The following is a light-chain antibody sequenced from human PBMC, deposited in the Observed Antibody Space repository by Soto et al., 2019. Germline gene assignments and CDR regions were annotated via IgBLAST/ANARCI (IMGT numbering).Light chain of an antibody. CDR2: EVS. CDR3: SSYTTTDPYV. CDR1: SSDVGAYDY. V-gene: IGLV2-14*01. J-gene: IGLJ1*01. Sequence: QSVLTQPASVSGSPGQSMTISCTGTSSDVGAYDYVSWYQQHPGKAPKYLIYEVSNRPSGISDRFSGSKSGTTASLTISALQAEDEADYYCSSYTTTDPYVFGTGTKSPS.